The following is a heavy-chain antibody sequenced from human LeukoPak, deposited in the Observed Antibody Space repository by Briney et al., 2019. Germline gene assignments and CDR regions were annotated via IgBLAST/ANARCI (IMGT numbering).Heavy chain of an antibody. D-gene: IGHD1-26*01. Sequence: SEPLSLICIVSGGSFSSSYWRWLRQPPGEGLVWIAYIYSNGNTDSNPSPKSRVTISVDTSQNQFSLKLSSVTAADTAVYYCARGLVGLTPHAGVFQIWGQGTKVTVSS. V-gene: IGHV4-59*01. CDR3: ARGLVGLTPHAGVFQI. J-gene: IGHJ3*02. CDR1: GGSFSSSY. CDR2: IYSNGNT.